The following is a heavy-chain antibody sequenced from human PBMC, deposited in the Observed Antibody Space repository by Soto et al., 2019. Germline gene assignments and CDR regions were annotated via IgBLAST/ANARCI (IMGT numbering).Heavy chain of an antibody. J-gene: IGHJ4*02. CDR1: GVSISGTSYY. CDR2: IYFNGNT. V-gene: IGHV4-39*01. CDR3: ARQGSD. Sequence: SETLSLTCNASGVSISGTSYYWGCIRQPPGKGLEWIGTIYFNGNTFYNPSLKSRLTISVDTSKNQISLRLTSVTAADTAVYYCARQGSDWGQGTMVTVSS.